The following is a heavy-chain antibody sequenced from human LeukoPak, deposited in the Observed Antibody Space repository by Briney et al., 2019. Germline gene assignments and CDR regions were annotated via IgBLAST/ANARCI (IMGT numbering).Heavy chain of an antibody. CDR1: GFTFSSSW. CDR3: ARDRSGSYYDY. J-gene: IGHJ4*02. CDR2: INSDGSST. V-gene: IGHV3-74*01. Sequence: GGSLRLSCAASGFTFSSSWMHWVRQAPEKGLVWVSRINSDGSSTSYADSVKGRFTISRDNSKNTLYLQMNSLRAEDTAVYYCARDRSGSYYDYWGQGTLVTVSS. D-gene: IGHD1-26*01.